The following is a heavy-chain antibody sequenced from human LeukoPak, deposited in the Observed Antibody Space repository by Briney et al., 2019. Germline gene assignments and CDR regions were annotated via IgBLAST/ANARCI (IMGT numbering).Heavy chain of an antibody. CDR2: IYYSGST. CDR3: ARGTARWLQSTDFDY. J-gene: IGHJ4*02. Sequence: SETLSLTCAVYGGSFSGYYWTWIRQPPGKGLEWIGSIYYSGSTYYNPSLKSRVTISVDTSKNQFSLKLSSVTAADTAVYYCARGTARWLQSTDFDYWGQGTLVTVSS. V-gene: IGHV4-34*01. CDR1: GGSFSGYY. D-gene: IGHD5-24*01.